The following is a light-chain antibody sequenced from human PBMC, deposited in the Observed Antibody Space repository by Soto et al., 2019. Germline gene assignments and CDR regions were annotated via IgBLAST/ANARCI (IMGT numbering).Light chain of an antibody. CDR3: AAWDDSLNGPV. J-gene: IGLJ2*01. Sequence: QSVLTQPPSASGTPGQRVTISCSGGSSNIGSNPVNWYQQLPGTASKLLIYTNNQRPSGVPDRFSGSKSDTSASLAISGLQSDDEADYYCAAWDDSLNGPVFGGGTQLTVL. CDR2: TNN. V-gene: IGLV1-44*01. CDR1: SSNIGSNP.